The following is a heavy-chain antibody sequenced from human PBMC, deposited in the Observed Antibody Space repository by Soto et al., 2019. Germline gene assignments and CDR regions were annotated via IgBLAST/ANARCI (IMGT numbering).Heavy chain of an antibody. CDR3: ARGLEAPNAVVLWFGELLPPPVGRMDV. J-gene: IGHJ6*02. V-gene: IGHV1-3*01. CDR2: INAGNGNT. CDR1: GYTFTSYA. D-gene: IGHD3-10*01. Sequence: ASVKVSCKASGYTFTSYAMHWVRQAPGQRLEWMGWINAGNGNTKYSQKFQGRVTITRDTSASTAYMELSSLRSEDTAVYYCARGLEAPNAVVLWFGELLPPPVGRMDVWAQGTTVTVSS.